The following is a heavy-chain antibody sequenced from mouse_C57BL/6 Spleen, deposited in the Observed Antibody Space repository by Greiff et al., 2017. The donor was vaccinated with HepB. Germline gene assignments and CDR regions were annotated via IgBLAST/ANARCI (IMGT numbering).Heavy chain of an antibody. CDR1: GYSITSGYY. CDR2: ISYDGSN. D-gene: IGHD1-1*01. Sequence: EVKLQQSGPGLVKPSQSLSLTCSVTGYSITSGYYWNWIRQFPGNKLEWMGYISYDGSNNYNPSLKNRISITRDTSKNQFFLKLNSVTTEDTATYYCASNYGSSYRYFDVWGTGTTVTVSS. V-gene: IGHV3-6*01. J-gene: IGHJ1*03. CDR3: ASNYGSSYRYFDV.